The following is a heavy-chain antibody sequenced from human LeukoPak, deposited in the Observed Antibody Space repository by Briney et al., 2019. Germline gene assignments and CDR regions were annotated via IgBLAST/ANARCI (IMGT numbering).Heavy chain of an antibody. Sequence: PGGSLRRSCAASGFSFSSYWMSWVRQAPGKGLEWVANIKQDGSEKYYVDSVKGRFTISRDNAKNSLYLQMNSLRAEDTAVYYCAVGYSSTWYHFEYWGQGTLVTVSS. D-gene: IGHD6-13*01. CDR2: IKQDGSEK. CDR1: GFSFSSYW. CDR3: AVGYSSTWYHFEY. V-gene: IGHV3-7*03. J-gene: IGHJ4*02.